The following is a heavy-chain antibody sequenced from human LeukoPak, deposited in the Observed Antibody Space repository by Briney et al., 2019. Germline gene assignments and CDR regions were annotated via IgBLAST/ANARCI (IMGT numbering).Heavy chain of an antibody. CDR1: GFPFSTSC. CDR2: MWYDGSNK. D-gene: IGHD5-18*01. V-gene: IGHV3-33*01. CDR3: ARDFQLWFH. J-gene: IGHJ4*02. Sequence: QPGRSLRLFCAASGFPFSTSCMHWVRQAPGKGLEWVAVMWYDGSNKSYADSVKGRFTISRDNSKKILYLQMNSLRAEDTAVYHCARDFQLWFHWGQGTLVTVSS.